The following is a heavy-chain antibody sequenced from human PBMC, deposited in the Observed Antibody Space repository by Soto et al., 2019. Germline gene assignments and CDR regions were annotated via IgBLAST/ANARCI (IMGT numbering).Heavy chain of an antibody. J-gene: IGHJ5*01. CDR3: ARSALRYFDW. Sequence: SETLSLTCTVSGGSISSGGYSWSWIRQPPGKGLEWIAYIYYSGSTNYNPSLKSRVTISVDRSKNQFSLMLSSVTAADTAVYYCARSALRYFDW. CDR1: GGSISSGGYS. D-gene: IGHD3-9*01. V-gene: IGHV4-61*08. CDR2: IYYSGST.